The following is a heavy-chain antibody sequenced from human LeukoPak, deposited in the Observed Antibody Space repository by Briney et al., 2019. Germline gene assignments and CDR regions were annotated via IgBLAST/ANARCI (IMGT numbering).Heavy chain of an antibody. Sequence: ASVKVSCKASGYTFTSYYMHWVRQAPGQGLEWMGWMNPKSGNTGYARKFQGRVTMTMSTSVGTAYMELSSLRSEDTAVYYCARGSTVDKVAVPLKYWGQGTLVSVSS. J-gene: IGHJ4*02. D-gene: IGHD5-12*01. V-gene: IGHV1-8*02. CDR2: MNPKSGNT. CDR1: GYTFTSYY. CDR3: ARGSTVDKVAVPLKY.